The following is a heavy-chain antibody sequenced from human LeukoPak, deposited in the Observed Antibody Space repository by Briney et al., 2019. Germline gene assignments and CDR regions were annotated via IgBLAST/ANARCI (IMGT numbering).Heavy chain of an antibody. CDR3: AKMGVWFGESTDY. CDR2: ISYDGSNK. J-gene: IGHJ4*02. Sequence: GGSLRLSCAASGFTFSSYAMHWVRQAPGKGLEWVAVISYDGSNKYYADSVKGRFTISRDNSKNTLYLQMNSLRAEDTAVYYCAKMGVWFGESTDYWGQGTLVTVSS. D-gene: IGHD3-10*01. V-gene: IGHV3-30*04. CDR1: GFTFSSYA.